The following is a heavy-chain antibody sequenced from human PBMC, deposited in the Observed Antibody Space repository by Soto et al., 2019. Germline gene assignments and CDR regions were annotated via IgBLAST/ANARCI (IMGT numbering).Heavy chain of an antibody. J-gene: IGHJ1*01. CDR2: ISSSGSTA. D-gene: IGHD3-16*01. CDR3: TRAAWFHYFSLF. CDR1: GFTFSRFE. V-gene: IGHV3-48*03. Sequence: PGRSLRLSCAASGFTFSRFELHLVRQAPGKGLEWISYISSSGSTAYYASSVEGRFTISRDNANNSVYLQMDSLRAEDTALYYFTRAAWFHYFSLFWGQGALVTVFS.